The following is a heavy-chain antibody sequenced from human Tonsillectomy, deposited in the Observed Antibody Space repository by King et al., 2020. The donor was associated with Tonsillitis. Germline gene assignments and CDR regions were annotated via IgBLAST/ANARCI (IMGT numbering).Heavy chain of an antibody. V-gene: IGHV4-39*01. J-gene: IGHJ4*02. Sequence: QLQESGPGLVKPSETLSLACTVSGDSISSSTYYWGWIRQPPGKGLEWMGRIYYSGSTYYNPSLKSRVTISVNTSKNQFSLKLSSVTAADTAVYYCARLGGVRDSDYGGGFDYWGQGTLVTVSS. CDR1: GDSISSSTYY. CDR2: IYYSGST. D-gene: IGHD4-17*01. CDR3: ARLGGVRDSDYGGGFDY.